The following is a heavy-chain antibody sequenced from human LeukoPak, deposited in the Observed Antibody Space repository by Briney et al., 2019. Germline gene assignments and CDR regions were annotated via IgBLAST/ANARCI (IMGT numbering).Heavy chain of an antibody. Sequence: SETLSLTCTVSGGSISSSYWSWIRQPPGKGLEWIGYIYYSGSTNHNPSLKSRVTMSVDTSKNQFSLKLSSVTAADTAVYYCASAVSGTYYSTWGQGTLVTVPS. CDR3: ASAVSGTYYST. J-gene: IGHJ4*02. D-gene: IGHD1-26*01. CDR1: GGSISSSY. V-gene: IGHV4-59*01. CDR2: IYYSGST.